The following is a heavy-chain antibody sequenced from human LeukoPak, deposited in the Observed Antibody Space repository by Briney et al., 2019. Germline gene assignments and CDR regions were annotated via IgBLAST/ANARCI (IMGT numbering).Heavy chain of an antibody. J-gene: IGHJ4*02. CDR1: GFTFSSYW. V-gene: IGHV3-7*04. D-gene: IGHD3-16*01. CDR3: ARAYDYVWGY. CDR2: INQAGNEK. Sequence: GGSLRLSCAVSGFTFSSYWMSWVRQAPGKGLEWVANINQAGNEKYYVDPVRGRFTISRDNAKNSLYLQMNSLRAEDTAVYYCARAYDYVWGYWGQGTLVTVSS.